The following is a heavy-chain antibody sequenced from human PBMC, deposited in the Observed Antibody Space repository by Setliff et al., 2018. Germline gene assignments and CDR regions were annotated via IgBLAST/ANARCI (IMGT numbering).Heavy chain of an antibody. CDR2: IYYRGST. V-gene: IGHV4-39*07. J-gene: IGHJ3*02. CDR3: ARDLYDYVWGTYRYHDAFDI. CDR1: GGSISSGSYY. Sequence: SETLSLTCTVSGGSISSGSYYWSWIRQPPGKGLEWIGSIYYRGSTYYNPSLKSRVTISIDTSKNQFSLKLSSVTAADTAVYYCARDLYDYVWGTYRYHDAFDIWGQGTMVTVSS. D-gene: IGHD3-16*02.